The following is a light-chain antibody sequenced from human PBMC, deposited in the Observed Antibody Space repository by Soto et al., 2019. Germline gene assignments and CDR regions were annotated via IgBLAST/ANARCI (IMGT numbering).Light chain of an antibody. CDR3: QQYNSYPWT. J-gene: IGKJ1*01. CDR2: KAS. CDR1: QSISSW. V-gene: IGKV1-5*03. Sequence: DIQMTQSPSNLSASVGDRVTITCRASQSISSWLAWYQQKPGKAPKLLIYKASSLESGVPSRFSGRGSGTEFTLNISSLQPDDFATYYCQQYNSYPWTFGQGDKVEIK.